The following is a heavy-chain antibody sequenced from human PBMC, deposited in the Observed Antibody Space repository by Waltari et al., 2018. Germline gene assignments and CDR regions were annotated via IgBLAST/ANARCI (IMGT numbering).Heavy chain of an antibody. Sequence: QVQLQESGPGLVKPSETLSLTCAVSGHSVSSGYYWGWIRQPPGKGLEWIGSIRQDAGPYYKPSLRSRVTISVDTSKNQFSLNLRSVTAADTAVYYCARGTATGTTDLAHWGQGALVTVSS. CDR2: IRQDAGP. CDR1: GHSVSSGYY. V-gene: IGHV4-38-2*01. D-gene: IGHD1-1*01. J-gene: IGHJ4*02. CDR3: ARGTATGTTDLAH.